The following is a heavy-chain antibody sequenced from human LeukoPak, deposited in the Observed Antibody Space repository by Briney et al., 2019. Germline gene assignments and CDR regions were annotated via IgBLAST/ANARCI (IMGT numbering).Heavy chain of an antibody. CDR2: ISSKAYGETT. D-gene: IGHD3-9*01. CDR3: TRDILSGWYYFDY. Sequence: GGSLRLSCTASGFSFGELAMSWVRQAPGKGLEWVGFISSKAYGETTQYAASVTGRFTISRDDYKNIAYLQMNSLKTEDTAVYFCTRDILSGWYYFDYWGLGTLVTVSS. J-gene: IGHJ4*02. CDR1: GFSFGELA. V-gene: IGHV3-49*04.